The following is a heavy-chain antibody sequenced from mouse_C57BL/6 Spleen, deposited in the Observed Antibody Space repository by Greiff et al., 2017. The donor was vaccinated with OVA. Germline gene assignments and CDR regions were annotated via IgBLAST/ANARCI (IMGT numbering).Heavy chain of an antibody. CDR3: ARETGRYFDV. J-gene: IGHJ1*03. D-gene: IGHD4-1*01. CDR2: ISYDGSN. V-gene: IGHV3-6*01. Sequence: DVKLVESGPGLVKPSQSLSLTCSVTGYSITSGYYWNWIRQFPGNKLEWMGYISYDGSNNYNPSLKNRISITRDTSKNQFFLKLNSVTTEDTATYYCARETGRYFDVWGTGTTVTVSS. CDR1: GYSITSGYY.